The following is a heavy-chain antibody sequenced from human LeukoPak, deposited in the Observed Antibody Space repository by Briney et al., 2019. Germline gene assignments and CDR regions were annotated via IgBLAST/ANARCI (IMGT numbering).Heavy chain of an antibody. V-gene: IGHV1-69*04. Sequence: SVKVSCKASGGTFSSHAISWVRQAPGQGLEWMGRIIPILGIANYAQKFQGRVTITADKSTGTAYMELSSLRSEDTAVYYCAREGAYSSSFYYYYGMDVWGQGTTVTVSS. CDR3: AREGAYSSSFYYYYGMDV. CDR1: GGTFSSHA. J-gene: IGHJ6*02. CDR2: IIPILGIA. D-gene: IGHD6-13*01.